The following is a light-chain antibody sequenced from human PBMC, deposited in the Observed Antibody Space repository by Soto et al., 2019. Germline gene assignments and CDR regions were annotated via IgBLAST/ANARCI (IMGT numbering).Light chain of an antibody. CDR2: LNSDGSH. V-gene: IGLV4-69*01. Sequence: QLVLTQSPSASASLGASVKLTCTLSSGHSNYAIAWHQQQPEKGHRYLMKLNSDGSHHKGDGIPDRFSGSSSGAERSLTISSLQSEDEADYYCQTWGTGIHVVFGGGTKLTVL. CDR1: SGHSNYA. CDR3: QTWGTGIHVV. J-gene: IGLJ2*01.